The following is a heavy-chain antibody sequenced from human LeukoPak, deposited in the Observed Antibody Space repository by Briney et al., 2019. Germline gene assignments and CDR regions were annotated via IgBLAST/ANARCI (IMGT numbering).Heavy chain of an antibody. Sequence: PGGSLRLSCAASGFTFSNYWMHRVRQAPGKGLEWVSRIKGDGTITSYADSVKGRFTISRDNAKNTLHLQMNSLRPDDTAVYYCETVLLGWGQGTLVTVSS. CDR2: IKGDGTIT. J-gene: IGHJ4*02. CDR3: ETVLLG. V-gene: IGHV3-74*01. CDR1: GFTFSNYW.